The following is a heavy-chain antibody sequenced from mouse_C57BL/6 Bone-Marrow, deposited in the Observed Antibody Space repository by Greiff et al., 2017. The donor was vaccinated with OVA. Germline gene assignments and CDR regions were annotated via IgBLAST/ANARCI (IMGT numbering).Heavy chain of an antibody. Sequence: EVKLVESGGGLVKPGGSLKLSCAASGFTFSDYGMHWVRQAPEKGLEWVAYISSGSSTIYYADTVKGRFTISRDNAKNTLFLQMTSLRSEDTAMYYCARPIYYDYDWFAYWGQGTLVTVSA. D-gene: IGHD2-4*01. CDR2: ISSGSSTI. V-gene: IGHV5-17*01. J-gene: IGHJ3*01. CDR1: GFTFSDYG. CDR3: ARPIYYDYDWFAY.